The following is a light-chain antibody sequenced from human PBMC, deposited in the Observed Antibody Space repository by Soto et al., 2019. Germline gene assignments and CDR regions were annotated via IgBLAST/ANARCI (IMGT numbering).Light chain of an antibody. CDR3: ETWYSNTHKV. J-gene: IGLJ3*02. V-gene: IGLV4-60*02. CDR2: LDRSGSY. Sequence: QLVLTQSSSASASLGSSVKLTCILSSGHSTYVIAWHQQQPGKAPRFLMTLDRSGSYNRGSGVPDRFSGSSSGADRYLTISNLQFEDEGDYYCETWYSNTHKVFGGGTKLTVL. CDR1: SGHSTYV.